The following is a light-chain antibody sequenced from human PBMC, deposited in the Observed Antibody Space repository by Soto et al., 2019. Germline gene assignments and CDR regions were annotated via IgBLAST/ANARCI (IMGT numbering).Light chain of an antibody. V-gene: IGKV1-5*01. CDR1: QIISTW. CDR3: QQYNPHSPRT. CDR2: DAS. J-gene: IGKJ1*01. Sequence: DIQMTQSPSTLSASVGDRVTITCRASQIISTWLAWHQQKPGKDPKLLSYDASSLESGVPSRFSGSGSGTEFTLTIRSLPPDDLATYYCQQYNPHSPRTFGQGTKGEIK.